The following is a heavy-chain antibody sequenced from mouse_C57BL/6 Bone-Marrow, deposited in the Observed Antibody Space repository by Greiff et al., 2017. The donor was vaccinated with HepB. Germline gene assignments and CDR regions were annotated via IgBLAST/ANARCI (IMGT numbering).Heavy chain of an antibody. D-gene: IGHD1-1*01. CDR3: ASSSPFAY. Sequence: QVQLQQPGAELVKPGASVKLSCKASGYTFTSYWMQWVNQRPGQGLEWIGEIDTSDSYTNYNQKFKGKATLTVDTSSSTAYMQLSILTSEDSAVYYFASSSPFAYWGQGTLVTVSA. V-gene: IGHV1-50*01. CDR2: IDTSDSYT. J-gene: IGHJ3*01. CDR1: GYTFTSYW.